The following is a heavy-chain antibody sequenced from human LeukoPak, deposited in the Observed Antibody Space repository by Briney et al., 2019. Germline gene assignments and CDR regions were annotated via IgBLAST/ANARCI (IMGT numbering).Heavy chain of an antibody. CDR2: IYPGDSDT. J-gene: IGHJ5*02. D-gene: IGHD6-13*01. Sequence: RGESLKISCKGSGYSFTSYWIGWVRQMPGKGLEWMGIIYPGDSDTRYSPSFQGQVTISADKSISTAYLQWSSLKASDTAMYYCARRPYSSSWHGVDWLDPWGQGTLVTVSS. V-gene: IGHV5-51*01. CDR1: GYSFTSYW. CDR3: ARRPYSSSWHGVDWLDP.